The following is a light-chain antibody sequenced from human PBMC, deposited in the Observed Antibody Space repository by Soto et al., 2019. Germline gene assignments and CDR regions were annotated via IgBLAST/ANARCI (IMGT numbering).Light chain of an antibody. CDR2: GAS. CDR3: QQYNNWPRT. J-gene: IGKJ4*01. CDR1: QSVSSN. Sequence: EIVMTQSPATLSVSPGERATLSCRASQSVSSNLAWYQQKPGQAPRLLIYGASTRATGIPARFSGSGSGTEFTLTISSLQSEDFAVYHCQQYNNWPRTFGRGTKVDIK. V-gene: IGKV3D-15*01.